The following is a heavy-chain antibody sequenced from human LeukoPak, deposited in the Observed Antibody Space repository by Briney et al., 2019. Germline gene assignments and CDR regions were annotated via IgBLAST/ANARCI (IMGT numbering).Heavy chain of an antibody. V-gene: IGHV3-9*01. CDR1: GFTFSSYA. CDR3: AKDRNYYDSSGFDY. CDR2: ISWNSGSI. D-gene: IGHD3-22*01. Sequence: GGSLRLSCAASGFTFSSYAMSWVRQAPGKGLEWVSGISWNSGSIGYADSVKGRFTISRDNAKNSLYLQMNSLRAEDTALYYCAKDRNYYDSSGFDYWGQGTLVTVSS. J-gene: IGHJ4*02.